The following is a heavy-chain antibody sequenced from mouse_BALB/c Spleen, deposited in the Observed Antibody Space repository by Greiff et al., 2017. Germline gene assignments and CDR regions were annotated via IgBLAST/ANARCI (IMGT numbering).Heavy chain of an antibody. CDR2: IRNKANGYTT. CDR3: ARGEGYYCSSLYAMDY. J-gene: IGHJ4*01. V-gene: IGHV7-3*02. D-gene: IGHD1-1*01. CDR1: GFTFTDYY. Sequence: EVKVVESGGGLVQPGGSLRLSCATSGFTFTDYYMSWVRQPPGKALEWLGFIRNKANGYTTEYSASVKGRFTISRDNSQSILYLQMNTLRAEDSATYYCARGEGYYCSSLYAMDYWGQGTSVTVSS.